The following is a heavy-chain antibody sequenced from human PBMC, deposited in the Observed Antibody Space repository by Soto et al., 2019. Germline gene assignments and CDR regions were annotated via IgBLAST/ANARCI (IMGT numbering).Heavy chain of an antibody. Sequence: ASVKVSCKVSGYTLTELSMHWVRQAPGKGLEWMGGFDPEDGETIYAQKFQGRVTMTEDTSTDTAYMELSSLRSEDTAVYYCATVSNYYDSSGYLYYFDYWGQGTLVTVYS. J-gene: IGHJ4*02. CDR1: GYTLTELS. CDR3: ATVSNYYDSSGYLYYFDY. D-gene: IGHD3-22*01. CDR2: FDPEDGET. V-gene: IGHV1-24*01.